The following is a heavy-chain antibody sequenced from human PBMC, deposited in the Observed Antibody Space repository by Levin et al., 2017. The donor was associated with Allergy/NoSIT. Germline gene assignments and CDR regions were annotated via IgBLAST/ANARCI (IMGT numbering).Heavy chain of an antibody. CDR1: GYSITSYG. D-gene: IGHD6-6*01. CDR3: SRDYKYSSSSGFGY. CDR2: ISPYNGNT. V-gene: IGHV1-18*01. Sequence: ASVKVSCKTSGYSITSYGINWVRQAPGQGLEWMGWISPYNGNTNYAQKFQGRVTMTTEKSTSTVYMDLRSLRSDETAIYYCSRDYKYSSSSGFGYWGQGTLVTVSS. J-gene: IGHJ4*02.